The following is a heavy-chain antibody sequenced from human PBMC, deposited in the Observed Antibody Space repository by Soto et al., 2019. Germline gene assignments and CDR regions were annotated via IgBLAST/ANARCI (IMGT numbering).Heavy chain of an antibody. V-gene: IGHV4-30-4*01. CDR2: IYYSGST. CDR3: ASHDYAHYGMDV. D-gene: IGHD3-16*01. CDR1: GGSLSRGDYY. J-gene: IGHJ6*02. Sequence: SETLSLTCTVSGGSLSRGDYYWSWIRQPPGKGLEWIGYIYYSGSTYYNPSLKSRVSISVDTSKNQFSLKLSSVTAADTAVYYCASHDYAHYGMDVWGQGTTVTVSS.